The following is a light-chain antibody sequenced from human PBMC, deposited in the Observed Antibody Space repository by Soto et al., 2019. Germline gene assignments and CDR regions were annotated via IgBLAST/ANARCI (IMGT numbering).Light chain of an antibody. Sequence: AIQMTQSPSSLSASVGDRVIITCRASQAIRTELGWYQQRPGKALKLLIYGTSNLQSGVPSRFSGSGSGTDFTLTINGLQPEDFATYYCLQDYSYPRTFGQGTKVDVK. V-gene: IGKV1-6*01. J-gene: IGKJ1*01. CDR2: GTS. CDR1: QAIRTE. CDR3: LQDYSYPRT.